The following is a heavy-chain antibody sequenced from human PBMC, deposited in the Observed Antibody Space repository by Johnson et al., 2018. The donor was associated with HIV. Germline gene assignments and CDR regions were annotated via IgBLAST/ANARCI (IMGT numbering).Heavy chain of an antibody. Sequence: VQLVESGGGLVQPGGSLRLSCAASGFTFSSYAMNWVRQAPGKGLEWVSAIYSGGSTYYAAPVKGRFAISRADSTNTLYLQMNSLKTEDTAVYYCTTEDPRGYGYLFTFGDAFDIWGQGTMVTVSS. J-gene: IGHJ3*02. V-gene: IGHV3-23*03. CDR2: IYSGGST. CDR1: GFTFSSYA. D-gene: IGHD5-18*01. CDR3: TTEDPRGYGYLFTFGDAFDI.